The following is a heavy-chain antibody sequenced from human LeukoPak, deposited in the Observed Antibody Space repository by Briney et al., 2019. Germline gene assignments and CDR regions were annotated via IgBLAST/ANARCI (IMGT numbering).Heavy chain of an antibody. J-gene: IGHJ4*02. V-gene: IGHV3-7*01. CDR1: GFTFSTYW. Sequence: GXSLRLSCAASGFTFSTYWMTWVRQAPGKGLEWVANIKQGGSENYYVDSVKGRFTISRDKAKNSLYLQMNSLRADDTAVYYCARDQGAAGDYWGQGTLVTVSS. CDR2: IKQGGSEN. D-gene: IGHD6-13*01. CDR3: ARDQGAAGDY.